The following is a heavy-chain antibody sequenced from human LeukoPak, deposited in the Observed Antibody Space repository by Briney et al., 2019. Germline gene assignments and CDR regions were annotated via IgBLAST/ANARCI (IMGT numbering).Heavy chain of an antibody. CDR3: ARWTTVVTRGFDY. V-gene: IGHV4-39*07. J-gene: IGHJ4*02. Sequence: SETLSLTCTVSGGSINSNYYYWGWIRQPPGKGLEWIGSIYYSGSTYYNPSLKSRVTISVDTSKNQFSLKLSSVTAADTAVYYCARWTTVVTRGFDYWGQGTLVTVSS. D-gene: IGHD4-23*01. CDR2: IYYSGST. CDR1: GGSINSNYYY.